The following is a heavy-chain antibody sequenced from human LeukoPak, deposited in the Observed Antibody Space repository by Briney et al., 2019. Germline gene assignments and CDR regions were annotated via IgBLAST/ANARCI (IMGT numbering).Heavy chain of an antibody. V-gene: IGHV3-23*01. J-gene: IGHJ4*02. D-gene: IGHD3-10*01. CDR1: GFTFSSYA. Sequence: PGGSLRLSCAASGFTFSSYAMSWVRQAPGKGLEWVSAISGSGGSTYYADSVKGRFTISRDNSKNTLYLQMNSLRAEDTAVYYCAKDEYGSGSYYPYFDYWGQGTLVTVSS. CDR2: ISGSGGST. CDR3: AKDEYGSGSYYPYFDY.